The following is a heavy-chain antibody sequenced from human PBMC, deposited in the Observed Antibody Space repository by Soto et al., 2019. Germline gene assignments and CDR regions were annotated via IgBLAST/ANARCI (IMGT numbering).Heavy chain of an antibody. D-gene: IGHD1-1*01. CDR3: ASRDTGTSVDY. CDR1: GRSFTSNNW. CDR2: ISRTGST. Sequence: SATVSLTCAVSGRSFTSNNWWTWVRQPPGQGLEWIGEISRTGSTNYNPSLKSRVTISLDKSENQFSLKVTSLTAADTAVYYCASRDTGTSVDYWGQGTLVT. J-gene: IGHJ4*02. V-gene: IGHV4-4*02.